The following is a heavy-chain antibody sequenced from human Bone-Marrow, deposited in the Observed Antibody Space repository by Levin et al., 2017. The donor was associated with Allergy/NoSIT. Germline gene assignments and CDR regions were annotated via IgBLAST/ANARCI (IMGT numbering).Heavy chain of an antibody. J-gene: IGHJ4*02. V-gene: IGHV2-5*02. CDR1: GLSFNTGEVG. D-gene: IGHD1-26*01. Sequence: NVSGPTLVKPTQTLTLTCTFSGLSFNTGEVGVGWIRQPPGKALEWLALIYWDDDTRYSPSLKSRLTITKDTSKNQVVLRMTNMDPVDTASYYCAHSIEDYYTEPPKFDFWGQGTLVTVSS. CDR3: AHSIEDYYTEPPKFDF. CDR2: IYWDDDT.